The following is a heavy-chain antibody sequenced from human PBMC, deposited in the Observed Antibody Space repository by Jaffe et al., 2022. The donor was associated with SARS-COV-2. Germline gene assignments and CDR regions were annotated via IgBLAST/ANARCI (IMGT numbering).Heavy chain of an antibody. Sequence: QAQVEESGGGVARPGTSLRLSCAASGFTLNSYDMHWVRQAPGKGLEWVADISQDGGNENYVDSVKGRFTISRDNSKNTVFLQMSSLTPEDTAVYYCARLYSEGDYFYGMDVWGRGTTVTVSS. CDR1: GFTLNSYD. V-gene: IGHV3-30*03. J-gene: IGHJ6*02. CDR2: ISQDGGNE. CDR3: ARLYSEGDYFYGMDV. D-gene: IGHD5-18*01.